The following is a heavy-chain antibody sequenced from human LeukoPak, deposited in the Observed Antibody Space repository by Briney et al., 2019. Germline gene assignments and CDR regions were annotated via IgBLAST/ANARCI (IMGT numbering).Heavy chain of an antibody. CDR3: ARDRLHYDSLTGYPAD. CDR2: IYSGGST. Sequence: PGGSLRLSCADSGFTVSSNYMRWVRQAPGKGLEWVSVIYSGGSTHYADSVKGRFTISRDNSKNTLYPQMNSLRAEVTAVYYCARDRLHYDSLTGYPADWGQGTLVTVSS. CDR1: GFTVSSNY. V-gene: IGHV3-66*01. J-gene: IGHJ4*02. D-gene: IGHD3-9*01.